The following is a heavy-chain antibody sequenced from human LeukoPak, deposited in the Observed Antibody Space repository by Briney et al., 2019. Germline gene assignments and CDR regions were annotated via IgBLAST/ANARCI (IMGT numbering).Heavy chain of an antibody. V-gene: IGHV3-7*01. J-gene: IGHJ4*02. Sequence: GGSLRLSCAASGFTFSSYWMSWVRQAPGKGLEWVANIKQDGSEKYYVDSVKGRFTISRDNAKNSLYLQMNSLRAEDTAVYYCARPDYYDSSEGTGYWGQGTLVTVSS. D-gene: IGHD3-22*01. CDR1: GFTFSSYW. CDR3: ARPDYYDSSEGTGY. CDR2: IKQDGSEK.